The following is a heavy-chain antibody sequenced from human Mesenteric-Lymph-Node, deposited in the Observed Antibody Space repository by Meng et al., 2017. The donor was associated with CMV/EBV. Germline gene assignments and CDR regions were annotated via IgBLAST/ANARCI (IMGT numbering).Heavy chain of an antibody. D-gene: IGHD3-10*01. CDR1: GFTFSDYS. J-gene: IGHJ5*02. CDR2: IRYDGSNK. Sequence: GGSLRLSCAASGFTFSDYSMNWVRQAPGKGLEWVAFIRYDGSNKYYADSVKGRFTISRDNSKNTLYVQMNSLRAEDTAVYYCAIRIRGVMAWGQGTLVTVSS. CDR3: AIRIRGVMA. V-gene: IGHV3-30*02.